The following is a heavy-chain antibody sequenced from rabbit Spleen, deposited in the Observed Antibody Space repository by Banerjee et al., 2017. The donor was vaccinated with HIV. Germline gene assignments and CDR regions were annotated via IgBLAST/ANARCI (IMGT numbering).Heavy chain of an antibody. V-gene: IGHV1S45*01. CDR3: ARDTSSSFSSYGMDL. Sequence: QEQLEESGGDLVQPEGSLTLTCTASGFSFSSSYWICWVRQAPGKGLEWIACFGAGSSSGTYYASWAKGRFTISKTSSTTVTLQMTSLTAADTATYFCARDTSSSFSSYGMDLWGPGTLVTVS. J-gene: IGHJ6*01. CDR2: FGAGSSSGT. CDR1: GFSFSSSYW. D-gene: IGHD1-1*01.